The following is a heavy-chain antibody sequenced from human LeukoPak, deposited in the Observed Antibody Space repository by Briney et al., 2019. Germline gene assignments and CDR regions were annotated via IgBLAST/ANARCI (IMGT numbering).Heavy chain of an antibody. CDR2: IVVGSGNT. CDR1: GFTFTSSA. J-gene: IGHJ4*02. CDR3: AALRPVGATGVDY. V-gene: IGHV1-58*01. D-gene: IGHD1-26*01. Sequence: VASVKVSCKASGFTFTSSAVRWVRQARGQRLEWIGWIVVGSGNTNYAQKFQERVTITRDMSTSTAYMELSSLRSEDTAVYYCAALRPVGATGVDYWGQGTLVTVSS.